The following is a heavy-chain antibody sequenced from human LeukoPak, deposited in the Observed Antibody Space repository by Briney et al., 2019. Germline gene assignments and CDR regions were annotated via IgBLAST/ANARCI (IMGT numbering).Heavy chain of an antibody. D-gene: IGHD4-17*01. V-gene: IGHV3-21*01. CDR2: ISSSSGYL. Sequence: GGSLRLSCAASGFTFSSYAMSWVRQAPGKGLEWVSSISSSSGYLYYTDSVKGRFTISRDNAKKSLYLQMNSLRAEDTAVYYCARELNDYGDFFFDYWGQGTLVTVSS. J-gene: IGHJ4*02. CDR3: ARELNDYGDFFFDY. CDR1: GFTFSSYA.